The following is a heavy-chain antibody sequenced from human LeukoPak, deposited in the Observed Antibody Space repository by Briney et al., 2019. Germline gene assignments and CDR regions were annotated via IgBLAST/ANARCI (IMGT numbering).Heavy chain of an antibody. CDR2: INHSGAT. V-gene: IGHV4-34*01. CDR1: GGSFSGNN. Sequence: SETLSLTCAVYGGSFSGNNWNWIRQPPGKGLEWIGEINHSGATKYNPSLKSRVTISVDTSKNQFSLKLSSVTAADTAVFYCARDGTVIVVGPFDYWGQGTLVTVSS. D-gene: IGHD3-22*01. J-gene: IGHJ4*02. CDR3: ARDGTVIVVGPFDY.